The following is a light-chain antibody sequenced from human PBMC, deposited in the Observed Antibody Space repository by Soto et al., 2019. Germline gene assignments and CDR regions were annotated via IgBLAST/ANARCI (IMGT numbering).Light chain of an antibody. Sequence: ETVMTQSPVTLSVSPGERATLSCRASQSVGGNVAWYQQKPGQAPRLLLYATSTRATGIPARFSGSGSRTEFTLTISILQSEDSAVYFCKHYSDWPPYTFGQGTKLEIK. V-gene: IGKV3-15*01. J-gene: IGKJ2*01. CDR1: QSVGGN. CDR3: KHYSDWPPYT. CDR2: ATS.